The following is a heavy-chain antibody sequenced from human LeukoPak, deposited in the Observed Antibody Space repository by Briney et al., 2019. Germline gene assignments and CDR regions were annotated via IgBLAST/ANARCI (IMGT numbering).Heavy chain of an antibody. V-gene: IGHV3-64*01. Sequence: GGSLRLSCAASGFTFSSYAMHWVRQAPGKGLEHVSAISSNGGSTYYANSVKGRFTISRDNSKNTLYLQMGSLRPEDMAVYYCARPYDTYAFDIWGQGTMVTVSS. CDR2: ISSNGGST. CDR3: ARPYDTYAFDI. D-gene: IGHD3-22*01. CDR1: GFTFSSYA. J-gene: IGHJ3*02.